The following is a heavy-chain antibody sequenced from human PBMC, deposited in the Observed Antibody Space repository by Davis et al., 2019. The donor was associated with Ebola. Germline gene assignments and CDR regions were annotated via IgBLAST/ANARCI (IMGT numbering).Heavy chain of an antibody. CDR1: GYSFTSYW. CDR2: IYPGDSDT. CDR3: ARGGYYYDSSGYDLGY. J-gene: IGHJ4*02. V-gene: IGHV5-51*01. D-gene: IGHD3-22*01. Sequence: PGGSLRLSCKGSGYSFTSYWIGWVRQMPGKGLEWMGIIYPGDSDTKYSPSFQGQVTISADKSISTAYLQWSSLKASDTAMYYCARGGYYYDSSGYDLGYWGQGTLVTVSS.